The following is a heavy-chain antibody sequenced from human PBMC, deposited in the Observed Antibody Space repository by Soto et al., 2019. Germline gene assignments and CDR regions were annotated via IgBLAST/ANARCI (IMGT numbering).Heavy chain of an antibody. CDR3: ARDLTYALHTGVRGVIGGLPSH. D-gene: IGHD3-10*01. CDR2: ISAYNGNT. V-gene: IGHV1-18*01. Sequence: QVQLVQSGAEVKKPGASVKVSCKASGYTFTSYGISWVRQAPGQGLEWMGWISAYNGNTNYAQKLQGRVTMTTDTSTSTAYMELRSLRSDDTAVYYCARDLTYALHTGVRGVIGGLPSHWGQGTLVTVSS. J-gene: IGHJ4*02. CDR1: GYTFTSYG.